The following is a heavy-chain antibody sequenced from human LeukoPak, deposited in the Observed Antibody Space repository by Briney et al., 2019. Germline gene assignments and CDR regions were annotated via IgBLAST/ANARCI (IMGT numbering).Heavy chain of an antibody. CDR3: ASHLWFEKYFDY. CDR1: GGSISSGGYY. Sequence: SQTLSLTCTVSGGSISSGGYYWGWLRQHPGKGLEWIGYIYYSGSTYYNPSLKSRVTISVDTSKNQFSLKLSSVTAADTAVYYCASHLWFEKYFDYWGQGTLVTVSS. D-gene: IGHD3-10*01. J-gene: IGHJ4*02. V-gene: IGHV4-31*03. CDR2: IYYSGST.